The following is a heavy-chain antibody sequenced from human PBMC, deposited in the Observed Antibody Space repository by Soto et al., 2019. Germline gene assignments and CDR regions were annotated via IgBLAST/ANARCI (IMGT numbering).Heavy chain of an antibody. D-gene: IGHD3-22*01. CDR3: ARGSGPMIEWH. CDR1: GYTFTSYD. J-gene: IGHJ4*02. Sequence: VKVSCKASGYTFTSYDINWVRQAPGQRLEWMGWINAGNGNTKYSQKFQGRVTITRDTSASTAYMELSSLRSEDTAVYYCARGSGPMIEWHWGQGTLVTVSS. V-gene: IGHV1-3*01. CDR2: INAGNGNT.